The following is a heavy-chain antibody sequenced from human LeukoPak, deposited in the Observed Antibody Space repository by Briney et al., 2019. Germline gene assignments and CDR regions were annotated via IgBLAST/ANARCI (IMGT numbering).Heavy chain of an antibody. D-gene: IGHD1-26*01. J-gene: IGHJ4*02. CDR3: ARHEDGSYYFDY. CDR2: IYYSGST. V-gene: IGHV4-59*08. CDR1: GGSISSYY. Sequence: SETLSLTCTVSGGSISSYYWSWIRQPPGKGLEYIGYIYYSGSTNYNPSLKSRVTISVDTSKNQFSLKLSSVTAADTAVYYCARHEDGSYYFDYWGQGTLVTVSS.